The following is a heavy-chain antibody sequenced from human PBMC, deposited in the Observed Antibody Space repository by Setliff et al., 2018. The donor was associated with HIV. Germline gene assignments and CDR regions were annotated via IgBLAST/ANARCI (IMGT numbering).Heavy chain of an antibody. CDR1: GGSISTAYY. J-gene: IGHJ4*02. Sequence: SETLSLTCTVSGGSISTAYYWGWIRQPPGKGLEWIGSAYHSGTTYYNPSLKSRVTISVDMSNNQFSLKVTSVTAADTAVYYCMRGRSITIFGVAYFDFWGQGTQVTVSS. D-gene: IGHD3-3*01. CDR3: MRGRSITIFGVAYFDF. V-gene: IGHV4-38-2*02. CDR2: AYHSGTT.